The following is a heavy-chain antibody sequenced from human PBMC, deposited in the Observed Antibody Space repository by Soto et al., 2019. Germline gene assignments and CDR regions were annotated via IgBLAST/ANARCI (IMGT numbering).Heavy chain of an antibody. CDR3: ARGSSSYYYYYYMDV. CDR1: GFTFSDYY. J-gene: IGHJ6*03. D-gene: IGHD6-6*01. Sequence: LRLSCAASGFTFSDYYMSWIRQAPGKGLEWVSYISSSGSTIYYADSVKGRFTISRDNAKNSLYLQMNSLRAEDTAVYYCARGSSSYYYYYYMDVWGKGTTVTVSS. V-gene: IGHV3-11*01. CDR2: ISSSGSTI.